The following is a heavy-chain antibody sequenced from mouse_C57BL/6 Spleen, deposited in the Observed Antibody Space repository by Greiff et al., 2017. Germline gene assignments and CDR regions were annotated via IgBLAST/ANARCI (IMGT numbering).Heavy chain of an antibody. J-gene: IGHJ1*03. D-gene: IGHD1-1*02. CDR3: ARGWYGKGYFDV. CDR1: GYSFNGYY. CDR2: INPSTGGT. V-gene: IGHV1-42*01. Sequence: EVQLQQSGPELVKPGASVKISCKASGYSFNGYYMNWVKQSPEKSLEWIGEINPSTGGTTSNQKFKAKATLNVDKSSSTAYMQLKSLTSDDSAVYDCARGWYGKGYFDVWGTGTTVTVSS.